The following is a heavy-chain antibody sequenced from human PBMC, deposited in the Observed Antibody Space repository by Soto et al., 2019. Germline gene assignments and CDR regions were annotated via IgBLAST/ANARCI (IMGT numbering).Heavy chain of an antibody. CDR2: INHSGST. V-gene: IGHV4-34*01. Sequence: ETLSLTCAVYGGSFSGYYWSWIRQPPGKGLEWIGEINHSGSTNYNPSLKSRVTISVDTSKNQFSLKLSSVTAADTAVYYCARHLRYDYIWGSYPYFDYWGQGTLVPVSS. J-gene: IGHJ4*02. CDR1: GGSFSGYY. D-gene: IGHD3-16*02. CDR3: ARHLRYDYIWGSYPYFDY.